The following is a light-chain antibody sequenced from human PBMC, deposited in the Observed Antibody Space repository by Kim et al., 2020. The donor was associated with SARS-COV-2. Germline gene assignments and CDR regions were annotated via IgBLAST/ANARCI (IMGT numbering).Light chain of an antibody. J-gene: IGLJ3*02. V-gene: IGLV2-14*04. CDR2: DVS. CDR3: SSYTSSITVV. Sequence: GQSITISGTGTSSDIGSYNRVSWDQQPPGKAPKRMIYDVSNRPSGVSNRFSGSKSGNTASLTISGLQAEDEADYYCSSYTSSITVVFGGGTQLTVL. CDR1: SSDIGSYNR.